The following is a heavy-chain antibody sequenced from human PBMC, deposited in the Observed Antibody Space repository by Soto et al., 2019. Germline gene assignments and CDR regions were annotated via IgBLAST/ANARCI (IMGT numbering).Heavy chain of an antibody. D-gene: IGHD3-3*01. CDR1: GFTFSSYA. CDR2: ISGSGGST. J-gene: IGHJ4*02. Sequence: EVQLLESGGGLVQPGGSLRLSCAASGFTFSSYAMSWVRQAPGKGLEWVSAISGSGGSTYYADSVKGRFTISRDNSKNTLYLQMNSLRAEDTAVYYCAKVGGYDFWSGYPQFDYWGQGTLVTVSS. V-gene: IGHV3-23*01. CDR3: AKVGGYDFWSGYPQFDY.